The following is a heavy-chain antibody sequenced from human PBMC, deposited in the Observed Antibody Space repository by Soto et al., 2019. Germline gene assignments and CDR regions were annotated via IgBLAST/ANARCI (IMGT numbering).Heavy chain of an antibody. Sequence: ASVKVSCKASGYTFTSYGISWVRQAPGQGLEWMGWMGTYNGNTDYGQKFQGRVTMTTETPTSTAYMELRSLRSDDTAVYYCARGGSAMVPYFDYWGQGTLVTVSS. D-gene: IGHD5-18*01. CDR1: GYTFTSYG. V-gene: IGHV1-18*01. CDR3: ARGGSAMVPYFDY. CDR2: MGTYNGNT. J-gene: IGHJ4*02.